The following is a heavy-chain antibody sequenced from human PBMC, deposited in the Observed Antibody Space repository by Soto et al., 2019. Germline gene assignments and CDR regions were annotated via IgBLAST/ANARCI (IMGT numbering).Heavy chain of an antibody. D-gene: IGHD3-10*01. V-gene: IGHV3-11*01. J-gene: IGHJ6*02. CDR3: ARDLVDYYGSGSYAYYYYYGMDV. Sequence: GGSLRLSCAASGFTFSDYYMSWIRQAPGKGLEWVSYISSSGSTIYYADSVKGRFTISRDNAKNSLYLQMNSLRAEDTAVYYCARDLVDYYGSGSYAYYYYYGMDVWGQGTTVTV. CDR2: ISSSGSTI. CDR1: GFTFSDYY.